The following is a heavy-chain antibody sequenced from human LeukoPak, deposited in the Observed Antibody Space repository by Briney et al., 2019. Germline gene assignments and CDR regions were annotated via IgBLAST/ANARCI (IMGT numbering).Heavy chain of an antibody. V-gene: IGHV3-11*01. CDR3: ASGSSSVGY. Sequence: GGSLRLSCAASGFTVSSTYMSWVRQSPGKGLEWISYISPNGTDIYSIDSVRGRFIISRDNAKNSLYLQMNSLRAEDTAVYYCASGSSSVGYWGQGTLVTVSP. CDR2: ISPNGTDI. J-gene: IGHJ4*02. D-gene: IGHD6-6*01. CDR1: GFTVSSTY.